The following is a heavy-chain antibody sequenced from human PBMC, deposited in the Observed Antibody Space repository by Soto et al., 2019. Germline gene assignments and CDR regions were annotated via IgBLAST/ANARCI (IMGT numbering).Heavy chain of an antibody. J-gene: IGHJ6*02. CDR1: GYRFSSYW. CDR3: ARQGSNGAYYYYGMDV. CDR2: IYPGDSDT. Sequence: GESLKISCKGSGYRFSSYWIAWVRQMPGKGLEWMGIIYPGDSDTIYSPSFQGQVTFSAGKSTSTAYLQWSSLKASDTAMYYCARQGSNGAYYYYGMDVWGQGITVTVSS. V-gene: IGHV5-51*01. D-gene: IGHD2-8*01.